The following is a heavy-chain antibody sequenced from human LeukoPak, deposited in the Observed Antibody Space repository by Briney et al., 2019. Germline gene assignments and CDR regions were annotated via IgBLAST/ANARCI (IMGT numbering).Heavy chain of an antibody. CDR1: GGTSSSYA. D-gene: IGHD3-22*01. CDR3: ARDSWDSSGYYLNWFDP. V-gene: IGHV1-69*01. J-gene: IGHJ5*02. Sequence: SVKVSCKASGGTSSSYAISWVRQAPGQGLEWMGGIIPIFGTANYAQKFQGRVAITADESTSTAYMELSSLRSEDTAVYYCARDSWDSSGYYLNWFDPWGQGTLVTVSS. CDR2: IIPIFGTA.